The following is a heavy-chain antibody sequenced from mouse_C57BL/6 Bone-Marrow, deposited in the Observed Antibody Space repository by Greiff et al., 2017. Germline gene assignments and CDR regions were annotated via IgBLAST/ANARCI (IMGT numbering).Heavy chain of an antibody. CDR2: IYPRSGNT. CDR3: ARHAWCAY. V-gene: IGHV1-81*01. J-gene: IGHJ3*01. CDR1: GYTFTSYG. Sequence: VQLQQSGAELARPGASVKLSCKASGYTFTSYGISWVKQRTGQGLEWIGEIYPRSGNTYYNEKFKGKATLTADKSSSTAYMELRSLTSEDSAVYFCARHAWCAYWGQGTLVTVSA.